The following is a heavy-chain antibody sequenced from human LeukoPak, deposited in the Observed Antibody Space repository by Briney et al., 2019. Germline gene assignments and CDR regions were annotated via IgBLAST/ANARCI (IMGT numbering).Heavy chain of an antibody. CDR3: ARGRVVIVPLDAFDI. V-gene: IGHV1-69*13. D-gene: IGHD3-16*02. Sequence: ASVKVSCKASGGTFSSYAISWVRQAPGQGLEWMGGIIPTFGTANYAQKFQGRVTITADESTSTAYMELSSLRSEDTAVYYCARGRVVIVPLDAFDIWGQGTMVTVSS. J-gene: IGHJ3*02. CDR1: GGTFSSYA. CDR2: IIPTFGTA.